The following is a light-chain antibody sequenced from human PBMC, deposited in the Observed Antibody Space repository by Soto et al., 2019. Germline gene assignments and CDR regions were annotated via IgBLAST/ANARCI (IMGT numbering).Light chain of an antibody. V-gene: IGKV1-9*01. CDR3: QQLKSNLIT. J-gene: IGKJ5*01. Sequence: DIQLTQSPSSLSASVGDRVTSTSRASQGINRFLAWYQQKPGKAPKLLIYAASTLQSGVPSRFTGSGSGTEFTLTISSLQPEEFATYYCQQLKSNLITVGPGTRLEIK. CDR2: AAS. CDR1: QGINRF.